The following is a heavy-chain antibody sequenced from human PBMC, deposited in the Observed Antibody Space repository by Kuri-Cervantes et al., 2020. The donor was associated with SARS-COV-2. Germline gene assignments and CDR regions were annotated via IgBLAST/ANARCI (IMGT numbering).Heavy chain of an antibody. V-gene: IGHV4-34*01. CDR2: INHSGST. CDR3: ARVTNWGYYFDY. D-gene: IGHD7-27*01. Sequence: SETLSLTCAVYGGSFSGYYWSWIRQPPGKGLEWIGDINHSGSTNYNPSLKSRVTISVDTSKNQFSLKLSSVTAADTAVYYCARVTNWGYYFDYWGQGTLVTVSS. J-gene: IGHJ4*02. CDR1: GGSFSGYY.